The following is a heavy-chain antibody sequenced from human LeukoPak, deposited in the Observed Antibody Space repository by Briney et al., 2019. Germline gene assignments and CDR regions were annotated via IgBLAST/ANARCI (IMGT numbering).Heavy chain of an antibody. Sequence: GGSLTLSCAASGFTFNKPWKRWVRQAPGKGPEWVANIKEDGTQKYYVDSVRGRFTISRDNSENSLYLQMNSLRGEDTAIYYCAKTGDRDYWGRGTLVTVSS. CDR2: IKEDGTQK. CDR1: GFTFNKPW. V-gene: IGHV3-7*03. D-gene: IGHD7-27*01. CDR3: AKTGDRDY. J-gene: IGHJ4*02.